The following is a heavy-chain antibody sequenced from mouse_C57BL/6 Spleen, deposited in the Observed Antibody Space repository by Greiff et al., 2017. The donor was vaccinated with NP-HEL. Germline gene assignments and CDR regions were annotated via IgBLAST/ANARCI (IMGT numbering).Heavy chain of an antibody. CDR3: AYYGSSYGY. J-gene: IGHJ2*01. CDR1: GYTFTSYW. Sequence: VQLQQPGAELVMPGASVKLSCKASGYTFTSYWMHWVKQRPGQGLEWIGEIAPSDSYTNYNQKFKGKSTLTVDKSSSTAYMQLSSLTSEDSAVYYCAYYGSSYGYWGQGTTLTVSS. D-gene: IGHD1-1*01. V-gene: IGHV1-69*01. CDR2: IAPSDSYT.